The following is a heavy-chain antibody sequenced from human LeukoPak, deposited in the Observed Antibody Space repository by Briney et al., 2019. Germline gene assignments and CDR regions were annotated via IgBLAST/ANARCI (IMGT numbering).Heavy chain of an antibody. J-gene: IGHJ4*02. V-gene: IGHV4-59*11. CDR3: ASVSSIAARPDYFDY. CDR1: GGSISSHY. Sequence: SETLSLTCTVSGGSISSHYWSWIRQPPGKGLEWIGYIYYSGSTNYNPSLKSRVTISVDTSKNQFSLKLSSVTAADTAVYYCASVSSIAARPDYFDYRGQGTLVTVSS. CDR2: IYYSGST. D-gene: IGHD6-6*01.